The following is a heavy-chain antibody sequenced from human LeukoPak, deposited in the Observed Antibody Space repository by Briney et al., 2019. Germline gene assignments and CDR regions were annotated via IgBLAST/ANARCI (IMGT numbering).Heavy chain of an antibody. Sequence: SETLSLTCAVSGGSISSGGYSWSWIRQPPGKGLEWIGYIYHSGSTYYNPSLKSRVTMSVDRSKNQFSLKLSSVTAADTAVYYCARLTVQSTRPGSIAAAGRGYFDYWGQGTLVTVSS. J-gene: IGHJ4*02. V-gene: IGHV4-30-2*01. CDR2: IYHSGST. CDR3: ARLTVQSTRPGSIAAAGRGYFDY. CDR1: GGSISSGGYS. D-gene: IGHD6-13*01.